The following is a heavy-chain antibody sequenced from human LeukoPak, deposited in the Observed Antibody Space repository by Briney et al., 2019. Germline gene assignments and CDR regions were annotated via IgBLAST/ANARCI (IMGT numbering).Heavy chain of an antibody. CDR3: AKGRSGIVVAGLNY. V-gene: IGHV3-23*01. CDR1: GFTFSSYA. CDR2: ISGSGDGT. Sequence: PGGSLRLSCAASGFTFSSYAMSWVRPAPGKGLEWVSGISGSGDGTYYADSVKGRFTISRDNSMNTLYLQMNSLRAEDTAVYYCAKGRSGIVVAGLNYWGQGTLVTVSS. D-gene: IGHD6-19*01. J-gene: IGHJ4*02.